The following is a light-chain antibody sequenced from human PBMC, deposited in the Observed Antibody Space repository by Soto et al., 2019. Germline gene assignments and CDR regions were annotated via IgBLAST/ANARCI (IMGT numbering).Light chain of an antibody. V-gene: IGLV2-11*01. J-gene: IGLJ3*02. CDR3: CSYAGSYSWV. Sequence: QSVLTQPRSVSGSPGQSVTIFCTGTSSDVGGYNYVSWYQQHPGEAPKLMIYDVGKRPSGVPDRFSGSKSGNTASLTISGLQAEDEADYYCCSYAGSYSWVFGGGTKLTVL. CDR1: SSDVGGYNY. CDR2: DVG.